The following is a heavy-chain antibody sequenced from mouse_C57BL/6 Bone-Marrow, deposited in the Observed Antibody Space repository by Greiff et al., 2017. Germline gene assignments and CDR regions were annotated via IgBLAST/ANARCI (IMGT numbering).Heavy chain of an antibody. J-gene: IGHJ4*01. V-gene: IGHV1-82*01. CDR2: IYPGDGDT. CDR1: GYAFSSSW. CDR3: ARVYSNPYYYAMDY. D-gene: IGHD2-5*01. Sequence: VQLQESGPELVKPGASVKISCKASGYAFSSSWMNWVKQRPGKGLEWIGRIYPGDGDTNYNGKFKGKATLTADKSSSPDYMQLSSLTSEDSAVYFCARVYSNPYYYAMDYWGQGTSVTVSS.